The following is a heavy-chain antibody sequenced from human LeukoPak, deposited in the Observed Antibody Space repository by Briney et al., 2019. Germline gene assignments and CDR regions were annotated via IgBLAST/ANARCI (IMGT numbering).Heavy chain of an antibody. CDR1: GYTFTSYD. CDR3: AREEWQTYYYYGMDV. CDR2: MSPNSGDT. J-gene: IGHJ6*02. V-gene: IGHV1-8*01. Sequence: ASVKVSCKASGYTFTSYDFNWVRQATGQRPEWMGWMSPNSGDTGYAQKFQDRVTMTRNTSISTAYMELRSLRSDDTAVYYCAREEWQTYYYYGMDVWGQGTTVTVSS. D-gene: IGHD3-3*01.